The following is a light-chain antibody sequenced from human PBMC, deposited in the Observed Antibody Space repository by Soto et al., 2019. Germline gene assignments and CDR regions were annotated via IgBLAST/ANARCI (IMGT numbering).Light chain of an antibody. Sequence: EIVLTQSPGTLSLSPGEGATLSCRASQSVSSSFLAWYQQKPGQAPRLLIYGASSRATGIPDRFSGSGSGTDFTLTISRLEPEDFAVYYCQQYDSSPYTVGQGTKLEIK. CDR2: GAS. CDR3: QQYDSSPYT. CDR1: QSVSSSF. V-gene: IGKV3-20*01. J-gene: IGKJ2*01.